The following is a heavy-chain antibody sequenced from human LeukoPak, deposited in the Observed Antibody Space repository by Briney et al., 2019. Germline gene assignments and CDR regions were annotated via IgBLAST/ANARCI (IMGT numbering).Heavy chain of an antibody. D-gene: IGHD6-13*01. CDR1: GFSLTTYGVG. CDR2: IYWDDEK. J-gene: IGHJ4*02. V-gene: IGHV2-5*02. Sequence: ESGPTLVKPTQTLTLTCTFSGFSLTTYGVGVGWIRQPPGKALEGLALIYWDDEKRYRPSLRTRLTITKDTSKNQVVLTMTNMDPVDTATYYCARWYGSSWAFDYWGQGTLVTVSS. CDR3: ARWYGSSWAFDY.